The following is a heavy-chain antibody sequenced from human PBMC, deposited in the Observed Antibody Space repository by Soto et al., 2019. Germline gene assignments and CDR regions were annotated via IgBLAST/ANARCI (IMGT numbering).Heavy chain of an antibody. V-gene: IGHV3-23*01. CDR2: ISGSGGST. Sequence: GGSLRLSCAASGFTFSSYAMSWVRQAPGKGLEWVSAISGSGGSTYYADSVKGRFTISRDNSKNTLYLQMNSLRAEDTAVYYCAKSLNPRYCSGGSCRPYWGQGTLVTVSS. CDR3: AKSLNPRYCSGGSCRPY. D-gene: IGHD2-15*01. J-gene: IGHJ4*02. CDR1: GFTFSSYA.